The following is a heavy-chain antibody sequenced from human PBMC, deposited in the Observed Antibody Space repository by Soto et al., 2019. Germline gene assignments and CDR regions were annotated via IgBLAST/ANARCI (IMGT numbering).Heavy chain of an antibody. CDR3: VRQGRGGYKTTLQGIDY. D-gene: IGHD5-12*01. CDR1: GGSVSSSSFY. J-gene: IGHJ4*02. V-gene: IGHV4-39*01. CDR2: IYYTGST. Sequence: QLQVQESGPGLVKPSETLSLTCTVSGGSVSSSSFYWGWIRQPPGKGLEWIGSIYYTGSTYYNPSLRRRVTISVXXSXNXXSLKLHSLTAADTAVYYCVRQGRGGYKTTLQGIDYWGQGTLVTVSS.